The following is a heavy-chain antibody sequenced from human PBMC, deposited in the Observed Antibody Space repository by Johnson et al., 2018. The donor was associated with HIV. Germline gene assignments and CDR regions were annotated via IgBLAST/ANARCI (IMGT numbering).Heavy chain of an antibody. CDR1: GFTFSRYV. D-gene: IGHD3-3*01. CDR2: INWNGGSP. J-gene: IGHJ3*02. CDR3: AREGGATIFGVTDAFDI. V-gene: IGHV3-20*04. Sequence: VQLVESGGGVVQPGGSLRLSCAASGFTFSRYVMHWVRQAPGKGLEWVSGINWNGGSPGYADSVKGRFTISRDNAKNSLSLQMNSLRAEDTALYYCAREGGATIFGVTDAFDIWGQGTMASVS.